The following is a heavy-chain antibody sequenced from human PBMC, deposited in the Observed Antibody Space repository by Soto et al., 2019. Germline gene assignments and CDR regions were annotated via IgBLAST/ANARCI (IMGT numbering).Heavy chain of an antibody. CDR3: AKDSSGWYQHFDY. J-gene: IGHJ4*02. Sequence: GGSLRLSCAASGFTFNDYAMHWVRQAPGKGLEWVAGISWHSASIAYADSVKGRFTISRDNAKNSLYLQMNSLRPEDTALYYCAKDSSGWYQHFDYWGQGTLVTVSS. CDR1: GFTFNDYA. V-gene: IGHV3-9*01. CDR2: ISWHSASI. D-gene: IGHD6-19*01.